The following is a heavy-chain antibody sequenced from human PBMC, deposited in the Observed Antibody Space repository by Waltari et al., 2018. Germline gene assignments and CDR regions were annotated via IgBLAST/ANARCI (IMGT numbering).Heavy chain of an antibody. J-gene: IGHJ3*02. CDR3: ARIDCSSTSCYAGYAFDI. Sequence: EVQLVESGGGLVQPGGSLRLSCAASGFTFSSYWMSWVRQAPGKGLEWVANIKQDGSEKDYGDSVKGRFTISRDNAKNSLYLQMNSLRAEDTAVYYCARIDCSSTSCYAGYAFDIWGQGTMVTVSS. D-gene: IGHD2-2*01. V-gene: IGHV3-7*01. CDR2: IKQDGSEK. CDR1: GFTFSSYW.